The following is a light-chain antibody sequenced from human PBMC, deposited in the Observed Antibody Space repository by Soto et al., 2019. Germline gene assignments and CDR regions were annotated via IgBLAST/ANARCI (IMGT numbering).Light chain of an antibody. Sequence: DIQMTQSPSSLSASVGDRVTITCRASQGISNYLAWYQQKPGKVPRLLIFAAYTLHSGAPSRFRGAGSETDFTLTINGLQPEDVATYYCQKYNRAPLTFGQGTNVEIK. CDR3: QKYNRAPLT. V-gene: IGKV1-27*01. CDR2: AAY. J-gene: IGKJ1*01. CDR1: QGISNY.